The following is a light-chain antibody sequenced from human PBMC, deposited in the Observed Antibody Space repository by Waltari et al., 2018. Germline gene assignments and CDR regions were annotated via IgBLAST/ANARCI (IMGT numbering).Light chain of an antibody. CDR1: NLESKF. J-gene: IGLJ2*01. V-gene: IGLV3-1*01. Sequence: SYELTQPPALSVSPGETATITCSGENLESKFVYWYQQKAGQSPGLVVFQGNKRPAGVPERFSGSNSGGTATLIISGSQAMDEADYYCQAWDSGSYVVFGGGTKLTVL. CDR2: QGN. CDR3: QAWDSGSYVV.